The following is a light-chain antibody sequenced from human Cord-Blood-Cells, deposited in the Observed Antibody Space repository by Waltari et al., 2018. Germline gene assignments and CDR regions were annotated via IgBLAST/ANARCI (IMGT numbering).Light chain of an antibody. Sequence: DVVMTQSPLPPLVPLGQPASISCRTSKILVYSDGNTYLNWFQQKPGQPPRRLIYKVSNRDSGVPDRFSGSGSGTDFTLNISRVEAEDVGVYYCKQGTRSPYTFGQGTKVEIK. CDR2: KVS. CDR3: KQGTRSPYT. J-gene: IGKJ2*01. V-gene: IGKV2-30*01. CDR1: KILVYSDGNTY.